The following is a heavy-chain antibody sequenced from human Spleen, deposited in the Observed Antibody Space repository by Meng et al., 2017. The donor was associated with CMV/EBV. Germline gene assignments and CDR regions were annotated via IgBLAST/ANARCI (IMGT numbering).Heavy chain of an antibody. J-gene: IGHJ3*02. CDR3: AGPDEWGDTPHDIFDI. CDR1: GGSVSSGSYC. Sequence: SETLSLTCTVSGGSVSSGSYCWSWIRQPPGKGLEYIGYVHYTGTTNYNPSLKSRVTISVDTSRNQFSLKLTSVTAADSAVYYCAGPDEWGDTPHDIFDIWGQGTMVTVSS. V-gene: IGHV4-61*01. CDR2: VHYTGTT. D-gene: IGHD1-26*01.